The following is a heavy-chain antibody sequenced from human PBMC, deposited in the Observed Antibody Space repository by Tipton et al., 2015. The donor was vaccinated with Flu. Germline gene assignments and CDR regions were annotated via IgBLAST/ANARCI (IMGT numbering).Heavy chain of an antibody. CDR1: GDSIGSDYY. D-gene: IGHD4-11*01. CDR2: IYHRGNT. V-gene: IGHV4-38-2*01. Sequence: TLSLTCSLSGDSIGSDYYWAWLRQAPGKGLEWIGNIYHRGNTYHNPSLMSRVTISEDSTKINFSLRLTCVTAADTAVYYCARRDYSNYVSVPKNWVDSWGQGILVTVSS. CDR3: ARRDYSNYVSVPKNWVDS. J-gene: IGHJ5*01.